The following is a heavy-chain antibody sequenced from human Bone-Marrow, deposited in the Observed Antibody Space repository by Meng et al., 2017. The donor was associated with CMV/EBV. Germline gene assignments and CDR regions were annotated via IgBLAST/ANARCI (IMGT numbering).Heavy chain of an antibody. CDR1: GYTFTGYY. CDR2: IIPILGIA. D-gene: IGHD1-26*01. J-gene: IGHJ4*02. V-gene: IGHV1-69*04. CDR3: ARGSFRGSYFY. Sequence: SVKVSCKASGYTFTGYYMHWVRQAPGQGLEWMGRIIPILGIANYAQKFQGRVTITADKSTSTAYMELSSLRSEDTAVYYCARGSFRGSYFYWGQGTLVTVSS.